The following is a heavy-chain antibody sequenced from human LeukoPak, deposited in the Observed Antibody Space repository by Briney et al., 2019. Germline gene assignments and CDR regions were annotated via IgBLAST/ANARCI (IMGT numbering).Heavy chain of an antibody. CDR1: GFTFSNYY. Sequence: SGGSLRLSCAAAGFTFSNYYLHWVRQVPGKGLVWVSRVNTEGSSTNYADSVKGRFTISRDNAKNTLYLQMNSLRAEDTALYFCARDGGSRGVPLDCWGQGTLVTVSS. CDR3: ARDGGSRGVPLDC. V-gene: IGHV3-74*01. CDR2: VNTEGSST. J-gene: IGHJ4*02. D-gene: IGHD2-15*01.